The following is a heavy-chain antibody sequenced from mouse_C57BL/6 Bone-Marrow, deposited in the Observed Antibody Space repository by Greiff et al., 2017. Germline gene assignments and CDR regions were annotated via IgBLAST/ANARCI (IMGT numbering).Heavy chain of an antibody. CDR2: ISYSGST. V-gene: IGHV3-8*01. Sequence: EVQLQQSGPGLAKPSQTLSLTCSVTGYSITSDYWNWIRKFPGNTLEYMGYISYSGSTYYNPPLKSRISITRDTSKNHYYLQLNSVTTEDTATYYCARAYYSNYDYAMDYWGQGTSVTVSS. CDR1: GYSITSDY. J-gene: IGHJ4*01. D-gene: IGHD2-5*01. CDR3: ARAYYSNYDYAMDY.